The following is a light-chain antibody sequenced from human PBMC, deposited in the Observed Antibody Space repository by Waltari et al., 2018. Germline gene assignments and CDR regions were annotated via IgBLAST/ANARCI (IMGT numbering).Light chain of an antibody. CDR1: QSVSSSY. CDR3: QRYGSSPRGT. J-gene: IGKJ1*01. V-gene: IGKV3-20*01. CDR2: DAA. Sequence: ETVLTQSPGTLPLSPGDRATLSCRDSQSVSSSYLAWYQQKPGQAPILLIYDAASRAPGIPDRFSGSGSGTDFTLTISRREPEDFAVYYCQRYGSSPRGTFGQGTKVEIK.